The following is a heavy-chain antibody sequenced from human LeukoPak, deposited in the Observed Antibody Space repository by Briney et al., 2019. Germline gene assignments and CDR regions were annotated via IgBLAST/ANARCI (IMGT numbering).Heavy chain of an antibody. CDR3: ASVVRAPGPSSSIAARRILLYYMDV. Sequence: SETLSLTCTVSGGSISSGGYYWSWIRQHPGKGLEWIGYIYYSGSTYYNPSLKSRVTISVDTSKNQFSLKLSSVTAADTAVYYCASVVRAPGPSSSIAARRILLYYMDVWGKGTTVTVSS. CDR2: IYYSGST. V-gene: IGHV4-31*03. CDR1: GGSISSGGYY. J-gene: IGHJ6*03. D-gene: IGHD6-6*01.